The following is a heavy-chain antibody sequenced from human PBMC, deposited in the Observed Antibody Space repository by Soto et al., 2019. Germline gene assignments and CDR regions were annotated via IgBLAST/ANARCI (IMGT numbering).Heavy chain of an antibody. CDR2: IYYSGST. CDR1: GGSISSYY. V-gene: IGHV4-59*01. D-gene: IGHD3-10*01. J-gene: IGHJ3*02. CDR3: ARVTEDYGSGSYMVNDAFDI. Sequence: SETLSLTCTVSGGSISSYYWSWIRQPPGKGLEWIGYIYYSGSTNYNPSLKSRVTISVDTSKNQFSLKLSSVTAADTAVYYCARVTEDYGSGSYMVNDAFDIWGQGTMVTVSS.